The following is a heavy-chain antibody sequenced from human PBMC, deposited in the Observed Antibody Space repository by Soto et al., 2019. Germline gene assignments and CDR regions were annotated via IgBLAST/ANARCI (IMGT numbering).Heavy chain of an antibody. CDR3: ARVVVVPAAGIDY. D-gene: IGHD2-2*01. Sequence: EVQLVESGGGLVKPGGSLRLSCAASGFTFSSYSMNWVRQAPGKGLECVSSISSSSSYIYYADSVKGRFTISRDNAKNSLYLQMNSLRAEDTAVYYCARVVVVPAAGIDYWGQGTLVTVSS. CDR1: GFTFSSYS. J-gene: IGHJ4*02. V-gene: IGHV3-21*01. CDR2: ISSSSSYI.